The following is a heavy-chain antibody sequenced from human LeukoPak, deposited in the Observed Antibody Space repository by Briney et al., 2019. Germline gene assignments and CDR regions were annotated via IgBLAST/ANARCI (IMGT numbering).Heavy chain of an antibody. CDR2: IRYDGSNK. J-gene: IGHJ4*02. V-gene: IGHV3-30*02. Sequence: GGSLRLSCAASGFTFSSYGMHWVRQAPGKGLEWVAFIRYDGSNKYYADSVKGRFTISRDNSKNTLYLQMNSLRAEDTAAYYCAKDALLMVRGVLDWGQGTLVTVSS. CDR3: AKDALLMVRGVLD. CDR1: GFTFSSYG. D-gene: IGHD3-10*01.